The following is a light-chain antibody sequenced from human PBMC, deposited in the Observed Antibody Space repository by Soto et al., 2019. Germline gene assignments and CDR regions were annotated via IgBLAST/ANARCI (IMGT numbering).Light chain of an antibody. Sequence: QSALTQPVSVSGSPGQSITISCTGTSSDVGGYNYVSWYQQHPGKAPKLMISEVSNRPSGVSNRFSGSKSGNTASLTISGLQAEDEADYYCSSYTRSSTWVFGGGTKLTVL. CDR2: EVS. V-gene: IGLV2-14*01. CDR1: SSDVGGYNY. CDR3: SSYTRSSTWV. J-gene: IGLJ3*02.